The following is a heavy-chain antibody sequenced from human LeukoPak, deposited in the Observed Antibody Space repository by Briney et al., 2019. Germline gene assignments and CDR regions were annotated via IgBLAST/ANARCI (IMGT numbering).Heavy chain of an antibody. Sequence: GGSLRLSCAASGFTFSDYYMSWIRQAPGKGLEWVSYISSGSSYTSYADSVKGRFTISRDNAKNSLYPQMISLRAEDTAVYYCARRSTGSYSSSFDYWGQGTLVTVSS. J-gene: IGHJ4*02. V-gene: IGHV3-11*03. CDR2: ISSGSSYT. CDR3: ARRSTGSYSSSFDY. CDR1: GFTFSDYY. D-gene: IGHD6-13*01.